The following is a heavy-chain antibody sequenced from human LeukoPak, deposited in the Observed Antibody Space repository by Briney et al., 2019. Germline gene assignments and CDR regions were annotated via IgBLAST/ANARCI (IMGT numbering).Heavy chain of an antibody. V-gene: IGHV3-23*01. CDR1: GFTFSSYG. CDR3: AKSDWFDP. CDR2: IGGSGGST. Sequence: GGSLRLSCAASGFTFSSYGMSWVRQAPGKGLEWVSAIGGSGGSTYYADSVKGRFTISRDNANNTLYLQMSSLSPEDTAVYYCAKSDWFDPWGQGTLVTVSS. J-gene: IGHJ5*02.